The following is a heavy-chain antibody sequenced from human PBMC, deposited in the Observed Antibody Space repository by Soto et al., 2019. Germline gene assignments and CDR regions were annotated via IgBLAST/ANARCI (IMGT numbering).Heavy chain of an antibody. D-gene: IGHD4-4*01. CDR2: IIPIFGTA. CDR1: GGTFSSYA. V-gene: IGHV1-69*01. J-gene: IGHJ3*02. Sequence: VQLVQSGAEVKKPGSSVKVSCKASGGTFSSYAISWVRQAPGQGLEWMGGIIPIFGTANYAQKFQGRVTITADESTSTAYMELSSLRSEDMAVYYCAARYSNYVIDAFDIWGQGTMVTVSS. CDR3: AARYSNYVIDAFDI.